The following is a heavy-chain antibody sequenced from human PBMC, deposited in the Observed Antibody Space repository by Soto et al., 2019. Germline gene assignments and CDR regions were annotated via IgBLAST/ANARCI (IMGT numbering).Heavy chain of an antibody. CDR1: GFMFRDYW. CDR3: TRDWDY. J-gene: IGHJ4*02. V-gene: IGHV3-7*01. Sequence: QLVESGGGLVQPGGSLRLSCAASGFMFRDYWMAWARQAPGKGLQWVGVIKQDGSETHYVDSVRGRFTISRDNAKNSLYLQRNSLRADDTAVYYCTRDWDYWGQGILVTVSS. CDR2: IKQDGSET.